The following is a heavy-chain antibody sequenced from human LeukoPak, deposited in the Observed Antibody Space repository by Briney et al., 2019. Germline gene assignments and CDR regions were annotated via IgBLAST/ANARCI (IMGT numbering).Heavy chain of an antibody. CDR3: AKGGRLTPYYYYYYMDV. D-gene: IGHD1-14*01. V-gene: IGHV3-30*02. J-gene: IGHJ6*03. CDR2: IRYDGSNK. CDR1: GFTFSSYA. Sequence: GGSLRLSCAASGFTFSSYAMHWLRQAPGKGLEWVAFIRYDGSNKYYADSVKGRFTISRDNSKNTLYLQMNSLRAEDTAVYYCAKGGRLTPYYYYYYMDVWGKGTTVTISS.